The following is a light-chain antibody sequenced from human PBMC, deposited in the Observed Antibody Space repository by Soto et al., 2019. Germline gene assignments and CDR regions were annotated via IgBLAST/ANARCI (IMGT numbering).Light chain of an antibody. J-gene: IGKJ2*01. Sequence: DIQMTQSPSSLSASVGDRVTITCRASQSIAYYLNWFQQKPGKAPKLLIYAASSLQSGVPSRFSGSGSGTDFTLTISSLQPEDFATYYWQLSSNSPMYTFGQGTNLYVK. CDR3: QLSSNSPMYT. CDR2: AAS. V-gene: IGKV1-39*01. CDR1: QSIAYY.